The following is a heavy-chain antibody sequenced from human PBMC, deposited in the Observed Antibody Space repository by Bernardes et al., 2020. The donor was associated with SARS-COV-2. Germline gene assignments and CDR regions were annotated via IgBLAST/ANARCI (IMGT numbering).Heavy chain of an antibody. CDR2: IKQDGSEK. V-gene: IGHV3-7*01. CDR1: GFTFSSYW. D-gene: IGHD3-22*01. Sequence: GGSLRLSCAASGFTFSSYWMSWVRQAPGKGLEWVANIKQDGSEKYYVDSVKGRFTISRDNAKNSLYLQMNSLRAEDTAVYYCARERDYYDSSGYYGRYYYGMDVWGQGTTVTVSS. CDR3: ARERDYYDSSGYYGRYYYGMDV. J-gene: IGHJ6*02.